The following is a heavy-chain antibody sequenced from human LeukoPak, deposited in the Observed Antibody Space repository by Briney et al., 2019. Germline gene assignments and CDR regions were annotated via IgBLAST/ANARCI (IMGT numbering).Heavy chain of an antibody. D-gene: IGHD3-22*01. CDR1: GYTFTGYY. CDR2: INPNSGGT. CDR3: ARGPHQNYYDSSGAVDY. V-gene: IGHV1-2*02. J-gene: IGHJ4*02. Sequence: ASVKVSCKASGYTFTGYYMHWVRQAPGQGLEWMGWINPNSGGTNYAQKFQGRVTMTRDTSISTAYMELSRLRSDDTAVYYCARGPHQNYYDSSGAVDYWGQGTLVTVSS.